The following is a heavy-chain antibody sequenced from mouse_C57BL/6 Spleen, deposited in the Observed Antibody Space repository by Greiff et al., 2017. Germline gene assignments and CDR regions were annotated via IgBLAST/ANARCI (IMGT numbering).Heavy chain of an antibody. CDR2: ISYDGSN. CDR1: GYSITSGYY. V-gene: IGHV3-6*01. Sequence: VQLKESGPGLVNPSPSLSLTCSVTGYSITSGYYWNWIRQFPGNKLEWMCYISYDGSNNYNPSLKNRISITRDTSKNQFFLKLNSVTTEDTATYYCARDYDYAMDYWGQGTSVTVAS. D-gene: IGHD2-4*01. CDR3: ARDYDYAMDY. J-gene: IGHJ4*01.